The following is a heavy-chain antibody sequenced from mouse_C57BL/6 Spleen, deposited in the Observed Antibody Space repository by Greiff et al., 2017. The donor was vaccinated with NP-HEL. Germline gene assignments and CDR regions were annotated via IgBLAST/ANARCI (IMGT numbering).Heavy chain of an antibody. Sequence: EVQLVESGEGLVKPGGSLKLSCAASGFTFSSYAMSWVRQTPEKRLEWVAYISSGGDYIYYADTVKSGFTISRDNARNTLYLQMSSLKSEDTAMYYCTRDRYYGSSPYAMDYWGQGTSVTVSS. CDR2: ISSGGDYI. D-gene: IGHD1-1*01. V-gene: IGHV5-9-1*02. J-gene: IGHJ4*01. CDR3: TRDRYYGSSPYAMDY. CDR1: GFTFSSYA.